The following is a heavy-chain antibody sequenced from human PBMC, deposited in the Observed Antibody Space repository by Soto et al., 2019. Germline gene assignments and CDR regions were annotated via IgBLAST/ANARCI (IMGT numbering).Heavy chain of an antibody. V-gene: IGHV3-21*01. Sequence: GGSLRLSCAASGFTFSSYSMNWVRQAPGKGLEWVSSISSSSSYIYYADSVKGRFTISRDNAKNSLYLQMNSLRAEDTAVYYCARDYYDFWSGYYPSAFDYWGQGTLVTVSS. CDR1: GFTFSSYS. J-gene: IGHJ4*02. CDR2: ISSSSSYI. D-gene: IGHD3-3*01. CDR3: ARDYYDFWSGYYPSAFDY.